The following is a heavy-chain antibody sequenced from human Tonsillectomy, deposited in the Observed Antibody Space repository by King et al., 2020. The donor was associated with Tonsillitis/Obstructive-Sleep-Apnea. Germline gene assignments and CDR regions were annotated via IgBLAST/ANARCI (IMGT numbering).Heavy chain of an antibody. CDR1: GFAFSDYY. CDR2: ISSSGATN. D-gene: IGHD1-26*01. CDR3: ARAVEPDAFDL. V-gene: IGHV3-11*01. J-gene: IGHJ3*01. Sequence: VQLVESGGDLVKPGGSLRLSCAASGFAFSDYYMSWIRQAPGRGLEWISYISSSGATNYYADSVKGRFTISRDNAKNSLFLQMNSLRAEDTAVYYCARAVEPDAFDLWGQGTMVTVSS.